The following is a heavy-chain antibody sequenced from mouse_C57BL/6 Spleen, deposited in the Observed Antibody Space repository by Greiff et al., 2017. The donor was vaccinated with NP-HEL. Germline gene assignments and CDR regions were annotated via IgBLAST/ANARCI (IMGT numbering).Heavy chain of an antibody. CDR3: ARRHYGSSPGYYFDY. V-gene: IGHV1-50*01. J-gene: IGHJ2*01. D-gene: IGHD1-1*01. CDR2: IDPSDSYT. Sequence: VQLQQPGAELVKPGASVKLSCKASGYTFTSYWMQWVKQRPGQGLEWIGEIDPSDSYTNYNQKFKGKATLTVDPSSSTAYMQLSSLTSEDSAVYYCARRHYGSSPGYYFDYWGQGTTLTVSS. CDR1: GYTFTSYW.